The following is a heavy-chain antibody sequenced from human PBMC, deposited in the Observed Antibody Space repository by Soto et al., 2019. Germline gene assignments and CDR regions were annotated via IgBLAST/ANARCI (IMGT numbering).Heavy chain of an antibody. V-gene: IGHV1-3*01. J-gene: IGHJ2*01. Sequence: APVKVSCKASGYTFTSYAMHWVRQAPGQRLEWMGWINAGNGNTKYSQKLQGRVTITRDTSASTAYMELSSLRSEDTAVYYCARGGSLYWYFDLWGRGTLVTVSS. CDR3: ARGGSLYWYFDL. D-gene: IGHD1-26*01. CDR1: GYTFTSYA. CDR2: INAGNGNT.